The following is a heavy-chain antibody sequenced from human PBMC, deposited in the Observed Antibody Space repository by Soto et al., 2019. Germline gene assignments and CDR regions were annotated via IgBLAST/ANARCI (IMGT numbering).Heavy chain of an antibody. CDR3: ARPKTWDRRGYSYIFDS. CDR2: IYPGDSDT. V-gene: IGHV5-51*01. Sequence: PGESLKISCKDPAYSFTSYWICWVRQMPGKGLEWMGIIYPGDSDTRYSPSFQGQVTISADKSISTAYLQWSSLKASDTAMYYCARPKTWDRRGYSYIFDSWGQGTLVTVSS. J-gene: IGHJ4*02. D-gene: IGHD5-18*01. CDR1: AYSFTSYW.